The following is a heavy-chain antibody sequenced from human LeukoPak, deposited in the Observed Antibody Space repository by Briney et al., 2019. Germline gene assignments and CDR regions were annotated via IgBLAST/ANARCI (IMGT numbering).Heavy chain of an antibody. CDR2: INPSGGST. CDR1: GGTFSSYA. CDR3: ARGTHDTGAFDI. Sequence: GASVKVSCKASGGTFSSYAISWVRQAPGQGLEWMGIINPSGGSTSYAQKFQGRVTMTRDTSTSTVYMELSSLRSEDTAVYYCARGTHDTGAFDIWGQGTMVTVSS. V-gene: IGHV1-46*01. J-gene: IGHJ3*02. D-gene: IGHD1-14*01.